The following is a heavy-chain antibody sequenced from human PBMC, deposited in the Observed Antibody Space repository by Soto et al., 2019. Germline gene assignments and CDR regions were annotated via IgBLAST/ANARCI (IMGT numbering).Heavy chain of an antibody. D-gene: IGHD3-9*01. CDR2: IIPIFGTA. CDR3: ARNPPYYDILPGSSSYYYGMDV. CDR1: GGTFSSYA. V-gene: IGHV1-69*01. Sequence: QVQLVQSGAEVKKPGSSVKVSCKASGGTFSSYAISWVRQAPGQGLEWMGGIIPIFGTANYAQKFQGRVTITADESTSTAYMELSSLRSEDTAVYYCARNPPYYDILPGSSSYYYGMDVWGQGTTVTVSS. J-gene: IGHJ6*02.